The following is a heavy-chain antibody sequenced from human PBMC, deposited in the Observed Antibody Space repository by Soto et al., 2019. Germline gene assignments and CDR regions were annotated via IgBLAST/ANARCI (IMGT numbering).Heavy chain of an antibody. V-gene: IGHV1-8*01. D-gene: IGHD1-7*01. CDR2: INPNNGNT. J-gene: IGHJ5*02. CDR3: ARTSGGTREGFDP. CDR1: GYTFTSYD. Sequence: ASVKVSCKASGYTFTSYDINWVRQATGQGLEWMGWINPNNGNTGYAQKFQGRVTMTRSTSISTAYMELSSLRSDDTAVYFCARTSGGTREGFDPWGQRTLVTVAS.